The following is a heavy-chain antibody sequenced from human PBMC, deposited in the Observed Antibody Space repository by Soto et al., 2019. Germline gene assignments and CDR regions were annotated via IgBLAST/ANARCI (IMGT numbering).Heavy chain of an antibody. CDR3: ARVSWGYCSSTSCYGGWFDP. CDR2: ISAYNGNT. D-gene: IGHD2-2*01. J-gene: IGHJ5*02. CDR1: GYTFTSYG. V-gene: IGHV1-18*04. Sequence: ASVKVSCKAPGYTFTSYGISWVRQAPGQGLEWMGWISAYNGNTNYAQKLQGRVTMTTDTSTSTAYMELRSLRSDDTAVYYCARVSWGYCSSTSCYGGWFDPWGQGTLVTVSS.